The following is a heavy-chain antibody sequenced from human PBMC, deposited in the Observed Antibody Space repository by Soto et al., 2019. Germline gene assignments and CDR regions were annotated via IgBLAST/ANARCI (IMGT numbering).Heavy chain of an antibody. CDR2: IKSDGSEK. Sequence: GGSLRLSCVGSGFTLSTYWMGWVRQVPGTGLEWVANIKSDGSEKSYVDSVKGRLTISRDNAGNSLYLQMNSLRAEDTAVYYCAAWPRSSWFDYWGHGTLVTVSS. CDR1: GFTLSTYW. V-gene: IGHV3-7*05. CDR3: AAWPRSSWFDY. J-gene: IGHJ4*01. D-gene: IGHD2-2*01.